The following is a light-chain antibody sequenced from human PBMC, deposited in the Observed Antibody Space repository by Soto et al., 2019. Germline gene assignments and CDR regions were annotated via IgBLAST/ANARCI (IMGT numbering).Light chain of an antibody. V-gene: IGLV2-23*01. CDR2: EGS. Sequence: QSVLTQPASVSGSPGQSITISCTGTSSDVGSYNLVSWYQQHPGKAPKLMIYEGSKRPSGVSNRFSGSKSGNTASLTISGLQAEEEADYYCCSYAGSIVVFGGGTKLTFL. CDR3: CSYAGSIVV. CDR1: SSDVGSYNL. J-gene: IGLJ2*01.